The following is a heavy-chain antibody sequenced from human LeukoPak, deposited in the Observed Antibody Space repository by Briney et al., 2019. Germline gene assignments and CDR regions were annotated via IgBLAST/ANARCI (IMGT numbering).Heavy chain of an antibody. V-gene: IGHV3-7*01. CDR2: IKQDGSEK. J-gene: IGHJ4*02. CDR1: GFTLSSYW. D-gene: IGHD5-12*01. CDR3: ARGPSGYHNT. Sequence: GGSLRLSCAASGFTLSSYWMSLVRQAPGKGLEWVANIKQDGSEKYYVDSVKGRFTISRDNAKNSLYLQMNSLRAEDTAVYYCARGPSGYHNTGGQGTLVTVSS.